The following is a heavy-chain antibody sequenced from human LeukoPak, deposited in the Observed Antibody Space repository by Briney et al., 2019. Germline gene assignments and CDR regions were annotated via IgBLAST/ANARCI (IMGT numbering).Heavy chain of an antibody. CDR1: GFTVSSNS. V-gene: IGHV3-53*01. CDR3: AREGYSSGWDDYYYYYYYMDV. D-gene: IGHD6-19*01. Sequence: PGGSLRLSCTVSGFTVSSNSMSWVRQAPGKGLEWVSFIYSDNTHYSDSVKGRFTISRDNAKNSLYLQMNSLRAEDTAVYYCAREGYSSGWDDYYYYYYYMDVWGKGTTVTISS. J-gene: IGHJ6*03. CDR2: IYSDNT.